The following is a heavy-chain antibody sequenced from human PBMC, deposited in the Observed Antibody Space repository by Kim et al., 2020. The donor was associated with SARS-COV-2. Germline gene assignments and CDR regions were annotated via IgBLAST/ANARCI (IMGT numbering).Heavy chain of an antibody. V-gene: IGHV3-15*01. CDR1: GFTFSNAW. CDR3: TTDRTTNPHSWYYDFWCGYSLIQRRRYCFGMDV. CDR2: IKSKTDGGTT. Sequence: GGSLRLSCAASGFTFSNAWMNWVRQAPGKGLEWVGRIKSKTDGGTTDYAAPVKGRFTISRDDYKNKLYLQMNSQNTEDTAEYYCTTDRTTNPHSWYYDFWCGYSLIQRRRYCFGMDVWGQGPTVTVS. D-gene: IGHD3-3*01. J-gene: IGHJ6*02.